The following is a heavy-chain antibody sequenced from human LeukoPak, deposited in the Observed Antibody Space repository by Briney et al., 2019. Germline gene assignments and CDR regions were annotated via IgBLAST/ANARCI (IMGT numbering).Heavy chain of an antibody. V-gene: IGHV4-4*07. D-gene: IGHD6-13*01. CDR3: ARDLGGYSSSWSTNWFDP. CDR2: IYTSGST. J-gene: IGHJ5*02. Sequence: PSETLSLTCTVSGGSINNYYWSWIRQPAGKGLEWIGRIYTSGSTNYNPSLKSRVTMSVDTSKNQFSLKLSSVTAADTAVYYCARDLGGYSSSWSTNWFDPWGQGTLVTVSS. CDR1: GGSINNYY.